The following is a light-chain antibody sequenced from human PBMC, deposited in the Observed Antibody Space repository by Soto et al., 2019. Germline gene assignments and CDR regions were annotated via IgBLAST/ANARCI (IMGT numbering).Light chain of an antibody. V-gene: IGLV2-11*01. CDR3: CSYAGSVA. J-gene: IGLJ2*01. Sequence: QSALTQPRSVSGSPGQSVTISCTGTSSDIGVSDSVSWYQQHPGKAPKLMIYDVSKWPSGVPDRFSGSKSGNTASLTISDLQVEDEADYFCCSYAGSVAFGGGTKLTVL. CDR1: SSDIGVSDS. CDR2: DVS.